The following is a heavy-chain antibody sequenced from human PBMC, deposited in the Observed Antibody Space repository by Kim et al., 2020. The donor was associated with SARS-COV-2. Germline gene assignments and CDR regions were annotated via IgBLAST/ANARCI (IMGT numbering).Heavy chain of an antibody. J-gene: IGHJ3*02. V-gene: IGHV5-51*01. D-gene: IGHD6-13*01. CDR1: GYSVTSYW. CDR2: IYPGDSET. CDR3: ASQRSSYKSSWQNAFNI. Sequence: GESLKISCKGFGYSVTSYWIGWVRQMPGTGLQWMGIIYPGDSETRYSSSFQCQVTISADKSISTTYLQWSSLMASDTATYYCASQRSSYKSSWQNAFNIW.